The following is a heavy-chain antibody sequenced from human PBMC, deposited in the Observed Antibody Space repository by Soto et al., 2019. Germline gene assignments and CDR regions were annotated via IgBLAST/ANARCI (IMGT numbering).Heavy chain of an antibody. CDR2: IYYSGST. D-gene: IGHD6-19*01. V-gene: IGHV4-31*03. J-gene: IGHJ4*02. CDR1: GGSISSGGYY. Sequence: SETLSLTCTVSGGSISSGGYYWSWIRQHPGKGLEWIGYIYYSGSTYYNPSLKSRVTISVDTSKNQFSLKLSSVTAADTAVYYCARVAGTEYYFDYWGQGTMVTVYS. CDR3: ARVAGTEYYFDY.